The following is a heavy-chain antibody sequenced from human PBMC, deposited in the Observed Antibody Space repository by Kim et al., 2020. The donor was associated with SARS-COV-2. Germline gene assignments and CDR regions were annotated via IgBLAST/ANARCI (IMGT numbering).Heavy chain of an antibody. D-gene: IGHD3-3*01. CDR2: INHSGST. CDR3: ARDWYDFWSGRTVYFAY. V-gene: IGHV4-34*01. Sequence: SETLSLTCAVYGGSFSGYYWSWIRQPPGKGLEWIGEINHSGSTNYNPSLKSRVTISVDTSKNQFSLKLSSVTAADTAVYYCARDWYDFWSGRTVYFAYWGQGTLVTVSS. CDR1: GGSFSGYY. J-gene: IGHJ4*02.